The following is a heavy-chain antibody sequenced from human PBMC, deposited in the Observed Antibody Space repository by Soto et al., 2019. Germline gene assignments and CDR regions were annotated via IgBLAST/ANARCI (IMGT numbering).Heavy chain of an antibody. CDR3: ARDGNSGYDYYYYYGLDV. J-gene: IGHJ6*02. D-gene: IGHD5-12*01. Sequence: QVQLVESGGGVVQPGRSLRLSCAASEFRFSNHAIHWVRQAPGKGLEWVAVISYDGSKKYYADSVKGRFTISRDNSKNTLSLQMNSLRGEDTAVYYCARDGNSGYDYYYYYGLDVWGQGTTVTVSS. V-gene: IGHV3-30*04. CDR1: EFRFSNHA. CDR2: ISYDGSKK.